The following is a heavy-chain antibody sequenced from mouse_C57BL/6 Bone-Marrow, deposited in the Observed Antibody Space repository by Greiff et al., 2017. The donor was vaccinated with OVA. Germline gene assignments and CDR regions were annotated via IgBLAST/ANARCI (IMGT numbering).Heavy chain of an antibody. CDR2: ISDGGSYT. CDR1: GFTFSSYA. V-gene: IGHV5-4*01. Sequence: EVQGVESGGGLVKPGGSLKLSCAASGFTFSSYAMSWVRQTPEKRLEWVATISDGGSYTYYPDNVKGRFTISRDNAKNNLYLQMSHLKSEDTAMYYCARGPLYYGSTPYAMDYWGQGTSVTVSS. J-gene: IGHJ4*01. CDR3: ARGPLYYGSTPYAMDY. D-gene: IGHD1-1*01.